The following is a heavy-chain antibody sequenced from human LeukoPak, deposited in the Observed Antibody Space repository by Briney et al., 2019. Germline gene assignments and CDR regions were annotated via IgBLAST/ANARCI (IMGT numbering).Heavy chain of an antibody. Sequence: GGSLRLSCAASGFTFSSYGMPWVRQAPGKGLEWVAVIWYDGSNKYYADSVKGRFTISSDNSKNTLYLQMNGLRAEDTAVYYCARNRDYYDSSGPIDYWGQGTLVTVSS. CDR1: GFTFSSYG. CDR2: IWYDGSNK. V-gene: IGHV3-33*01. D-gene: IGHD3-22*01. CDR3: ARNRDYYDSSGPIDY. J-gene: IGHJ4*02.